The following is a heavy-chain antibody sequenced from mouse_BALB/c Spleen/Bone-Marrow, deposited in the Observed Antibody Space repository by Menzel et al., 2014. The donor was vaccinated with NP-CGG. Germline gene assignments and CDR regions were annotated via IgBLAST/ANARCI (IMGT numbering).Heavy chain of an antibody. V-gene: IGHV5-17*02. Sequence: EVKLVESGGGLVRPGGSRKLSCAASGFTFSSFGMHWVRQAPEKGLEWVAYISSGSSTIYYADTVKGRFTISRDNPKNTLFLQMTSLRSEDTAMYYCARWGYYYAMDYWGQGTSVTVSS. CDR3: ARWGYYYAMDY. J-gene: IGHJ4*01. CDR2: ISSGSSTI. CDR1: GFTFSSFG.